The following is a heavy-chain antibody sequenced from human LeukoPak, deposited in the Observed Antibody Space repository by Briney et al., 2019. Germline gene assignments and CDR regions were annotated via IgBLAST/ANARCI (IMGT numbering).Heavy chain of an antibody. CDR3: ARDPAFRF. Sequence: GGSLTLSCAASGFTVSSNYMSWVRQAPGKGLEWVSVIYSGGSTYYADSVKGRFTISRDNSKNTLYLQMNSLRAEDTAVYYCARDPAFRFWGQGTLVTVSS. D-gene: IGHD3-16*01. V-gene: IGHV3-53*01. J-gene: IGHJ4*02. CDR2: IYSGGST. CDR1: GFTVSSNY.